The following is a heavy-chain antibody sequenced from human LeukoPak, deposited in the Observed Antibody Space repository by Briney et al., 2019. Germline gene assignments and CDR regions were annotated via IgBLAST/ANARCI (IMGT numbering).Heavy chain of an antibody. Sequence: GGSLRLSCAASGFSFSNYAMSWVRQAPGKGLEWVSVIYSGGSTYYADSVKGRFTISRDNSKNTLYLQMNSLRAEDTAVYYCSLSSSWAFDYWGQGTLVTVSS. CDR3: SLSSSWAFDY. CDR1: GFSFSNYA. J-gene: IGHJ4*02. D-gene: IGHD6-13*01. V-gene: IGHV3-66*02. CDR2: IYSGGST.